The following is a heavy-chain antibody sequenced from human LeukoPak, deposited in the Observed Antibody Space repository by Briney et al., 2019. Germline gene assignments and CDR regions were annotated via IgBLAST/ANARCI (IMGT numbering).Heavy chain of an antibody. Sequence: ASVKVSCKASGYTFKNYDINWVRQAPGQGLEWMGWMNPNSGNTGFAQKFRDRVSMTRDTSINTAYMELTSLRSGDTAVYYCARATPGGLHGYSFDYWGQGTVVTVYS. CDR1: GYTFKNYD. J-gene: IGHJ4*02. V-gene: IGHV1-8*02. D-gene: IGHD5-24*01. CDR2: MNPNSGNT. CDR3: ARATPGGLHGYSFDY.